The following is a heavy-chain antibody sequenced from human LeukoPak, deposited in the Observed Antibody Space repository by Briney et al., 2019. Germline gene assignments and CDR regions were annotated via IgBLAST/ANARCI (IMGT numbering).Heavy chain of an antibody. V-gene: IGHV1-2*02. CDR2: INPKNGGT. CDR1: GYTFTDYS. D-gene: IGHD2/OR15-2a*01. J-gene: IGHJ5*02. CDR3: ARDLYCNSAKCYSNWFDT. Sequence: AASVKVSCKPSGYTFTDYSIHWLRQVPGQGPEWIGWINPKNGGTNYAQTFQGRVTMTRDTSITTAYMELSSLRSDDTAVYYCARDLYCNSAKCYSNWFDTWGQGTLVTVSS.